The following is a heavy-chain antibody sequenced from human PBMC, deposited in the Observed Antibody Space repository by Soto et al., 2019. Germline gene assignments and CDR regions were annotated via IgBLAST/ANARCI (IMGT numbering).Heavy chain of an antibody. CDR1: GFPFSNYA. CDR2: ISGSGSSR. Sequence: GGSLRLSCTASGFPFSNYAMTWVRQAPGKGLEWVSTISGSGSSRYTADSVRGRFIISRDNSRNTLSLQMNGLRAEDTAIYYCAKDYTVTTSYYYYYGLDVWGQGTTVTVSS. V-gene: IGHV3-23*01. D-gene: IGHD4-17*01. CDR3: AKDYTVTTSYYYYYGLDV. J-gene: IGHJ6*02.